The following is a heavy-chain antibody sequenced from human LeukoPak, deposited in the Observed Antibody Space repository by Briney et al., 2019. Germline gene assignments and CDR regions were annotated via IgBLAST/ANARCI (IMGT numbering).Heavy chain of an antibody. CDR3: AFEIGRSQGAFDI. CDR1: GFTFSKYA. Sequence: GRSLRLSCAASGFTFSKYAMHWVRQTPGKGLEWVAAIWNDGTDENYADSVKGRFTISSDNSKNTLYLQMNSLRAEDTAVYYCAFEIGRSQGAFDIWGQGIMITVSS. CDR2: IWNDGTDE. V-gene: IGHV3-33*01. D-gene: IGHD1-26*01. J-gene: IGHJ3*02.